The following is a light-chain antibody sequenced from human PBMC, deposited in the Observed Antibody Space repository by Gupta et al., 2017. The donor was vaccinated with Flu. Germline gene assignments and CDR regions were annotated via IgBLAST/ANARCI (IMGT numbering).Light chain of an antibody. V-gene: IGLV1-44*01. CDR2: SNN. CDR3: AAWDDSLNGPV. J-gene: IGLJ3*02. CDR1: SSNLGSNT. Sequence: QSVLTQPPSASGTPGQRVTISCSGSSSNLGSNTVNWYQQLPGTAPKLLIYSNNQRPSGVPDRVSGSKSGTSASLAISGLQSEDEADYYCAAWDDSLNGPVFGGGTKLTVL.